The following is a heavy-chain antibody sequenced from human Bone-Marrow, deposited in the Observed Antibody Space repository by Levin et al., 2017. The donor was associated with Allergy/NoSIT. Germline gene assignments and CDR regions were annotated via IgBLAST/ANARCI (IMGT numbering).Heavy chain of an antibody. J-gene: IGHJ6*02. V-gene: IGHV3-48*02. D-gene: IGHD6-13*01. CDR3: ARDCPHLSYSSTWYYYYGMDV. CDR1: GFTFSNSS. CDR2: ISDSSSSI. Sequence: QLGESLKISCAASGFTFSNSSMNWVRQAPGKGLEWVSYISDSSSSIFYADSVKGRFTISRDNAKNSLFLQMNSLRDEDTAVYYCARDCPHLSYSSTWYYYYGMDVWGQGTTVTVSS.